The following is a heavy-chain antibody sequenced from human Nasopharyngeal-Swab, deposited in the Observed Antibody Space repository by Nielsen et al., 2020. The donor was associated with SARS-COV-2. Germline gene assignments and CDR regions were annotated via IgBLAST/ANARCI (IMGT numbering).Heavy chain of an antibody. V-gene: IGHV3-23*01. CDR3: AKDLLAYDILTGYSS. CDR2: ISGSGGST. Sequence: GESLKISCAASGFTFSSYAISWVRQAPGKGLEWVSAISGSGGSTYYADSVKGRFTISRDNSKNTLYLQMNSLRAEDTAVYYCAKDLLAYDILTGYSSWGQGTLVTVSS. D-gene: IGHD3-9*01. CDR1: GFTFSSYA. J-gene: IGHJ4*02.